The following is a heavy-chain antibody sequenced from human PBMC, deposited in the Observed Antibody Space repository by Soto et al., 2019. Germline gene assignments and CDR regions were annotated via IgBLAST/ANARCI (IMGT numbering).Heavy chain of an antibody. CDR1: GDSVSTSGAA. D-gene: IGHD1-1*01. CDR2: TYYRSKWYH. Sequence: PSQTLSLTCAISGDSVSTSGAAWNWIRQSPSRGLEWLGRTYYRSKWYHEYAGSLKGRVTINPDTSKNHFSLQVNSVTPEDTAVYYCTRVTTSVRGMDVWGQGTTVTVS. J-gene: IGHJ6*02. V-gene: IGHV6-1*01. CDR3: TRVTTSVRGMDV.